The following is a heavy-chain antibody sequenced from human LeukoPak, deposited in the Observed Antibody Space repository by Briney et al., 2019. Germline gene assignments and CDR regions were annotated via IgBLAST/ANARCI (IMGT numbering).Heavy chain of an antibody. D-gene: IGHD4-17*01. CDR1: GFTFDDYA. CDR3: AKDMETTDVSDAFDI. CDR2: ISWNSGSI. J-gene: IGHJ3*02. Sequence: LGGSLRLSCAASGFTFDDYAMHWVRQAPGKGLEWVSGISWNSGSIGYADSVKGRFTISRDNAKNSLYLQMNSLRAEDTALYYCAKDMETTDVSDAFDIWGQGSMVTVSS. V-gene: IGHV3-9*01.